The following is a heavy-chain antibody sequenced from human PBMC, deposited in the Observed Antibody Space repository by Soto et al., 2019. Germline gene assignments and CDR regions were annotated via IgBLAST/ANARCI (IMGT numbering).Heavy chain of an antibody. CDR2: ISYDGSNK. V-gene: IGHV3-30*03. CDR3: ARDSGTYLNCPYYYYYGMDV. CDR1: GFTFNSYG. D-gene: IGHD1-26*01. J-gene: IGHJ6*02. Sequence: GGSLRLSCAASGFTFNSYGMHWVRQAPGKGLEWVAVISYDGSNKYNADSVKGRFTISRDNSKNTLYLQMHSLRAEDTAVYYCARDSGTYLNCPYYYYYGMDVWGQGTTVTVSS.